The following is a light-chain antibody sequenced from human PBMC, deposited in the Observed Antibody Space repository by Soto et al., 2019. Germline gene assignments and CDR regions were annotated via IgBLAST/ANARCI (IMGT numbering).Light chain of an antibody. CDR1: QSVSSSY. V-gene: IGKV3-20*01. CDR2: GAS. Sequence: EIVLTQSPGTLSLSPGERATLSCRASQSVSSSYLAWYQQKPGQAPRLLIYGASSRATGIPDRFSGSGSGTDFTLTIGRLEPEDFAVYYCLQYNDYPRTFGQGTKVDI. CDR3: LQYNDYPRT. J-gene: IGKJ1*01.